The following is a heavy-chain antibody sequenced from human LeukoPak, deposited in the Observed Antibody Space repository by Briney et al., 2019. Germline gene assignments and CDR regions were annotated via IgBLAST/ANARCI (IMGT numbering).Heavy chain of an antibody. J-gene: IGHJ4*02. CDR3: ARHPRGSRWRPNFDY. Sequence: PSETLSLTFTVSGGSISSYYWSWIRQPPGKGLEWIGYIYYSGSTNYNPSLKSRVTISVDTSKNQFSLKLSSVTAADTAVYYCARHPRGSRWRPNFDYWGQGTLVTVSS. CDR2: IYYSGST. V-gene: IGHV4-59*08. CDR1: GGSISSYY. D-gene: IGHD6-13*01.